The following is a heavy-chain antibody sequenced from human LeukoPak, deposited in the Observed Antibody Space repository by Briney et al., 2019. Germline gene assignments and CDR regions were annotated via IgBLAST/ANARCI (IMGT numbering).Heavy chain of an antibody. J-gene: IGHJ6*03. CDR3: AKEGGQQFYYYYYMDA. V-gene: IGHV3-23*01. CDR1: GFTFSSYG. CDR2: ISGSGGST. D-gene: IGHD6-13*01. Sequence: GGSLRLSCAASGFTFSSYGMSWVRQAPGKGLEWVSAISGSGGSTYYADSVKGRFTISRDNSKNTLCLQMNSLRAEDTAVYYCAKEGGQQFYYYYYMDAWGKGTTVTISS.